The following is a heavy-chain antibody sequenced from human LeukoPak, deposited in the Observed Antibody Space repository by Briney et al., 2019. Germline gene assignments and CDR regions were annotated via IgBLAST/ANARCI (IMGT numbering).Heavy chain of an antibody. CDR3: AILSNWNLSYYFDY. D-gene: IGHD1-1*01. J-gene: IGHJ4*02. Sequence: ASVKVSCKASGYTFTGYYMHWVRQAPGQGLEWMGWINPNSGGTNYAQKFQGRVTMTRDTSISTAYMELSRLRSDDTAVYYCAILSNWNLSYYFDYWGQGTLVTVSS. CDR1: GYTFTGYY. V-gene: IGHV1-2*02. CDR2: INPNSGGT.